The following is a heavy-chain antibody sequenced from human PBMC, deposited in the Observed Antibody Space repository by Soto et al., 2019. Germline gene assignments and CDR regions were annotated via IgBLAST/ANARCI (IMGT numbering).Heavy chain of an antibody. D-gene: IGHD5-12*01. CDR2: IYYSGST. Sequence: SETLSLTCTVSGGSISSSSYYWGWIRQPPGKGLEWIGSIYYSGSTYYNPSLKSRVTISVDTSKNQYSRKLSSVTAADTAVYYCARHNAAVATLAYYHYYMYVWGKGSTVPVAS. CDR3: ARHNAAVATLAYYHYYMYV. J-gene: IGHJ6*03. V-gene: IGHV4-39*01. CDR1: GGSISSSSYY.